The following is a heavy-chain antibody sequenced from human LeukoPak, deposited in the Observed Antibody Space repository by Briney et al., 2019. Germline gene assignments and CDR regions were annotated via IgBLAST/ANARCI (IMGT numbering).Heavy chain of an antibody. D-gene: IGHD1-7*01. CDR3: VRENGHYDY. Sequence: ASVKVSCTASGYAFNAYYIHWVRQTPGQGLEWMGWIHPDSGATNYAQKFQGRVTLTRDRSITTLYMELSSLRSDDTAIYYCVRENGHYDYWGQGTLAAVSS. CDR1: GYAFNAYY. CDR2: IHPDSGAT. J-gene: IGHJ4*02. V-gene: IGHV1-2*02.